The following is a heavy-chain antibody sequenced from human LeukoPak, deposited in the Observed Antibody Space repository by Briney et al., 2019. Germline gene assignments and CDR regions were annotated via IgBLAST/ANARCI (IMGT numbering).Heavy chain of an antibody. CDR2: ISSDGGST. J-gene: IGHJ4*02. CDR3: VKDWTIAVFDS. CDR1: GFTFSDFS. V-gene: IGHV3-64D*09. D-gene: IGHD6-19*01. Sequence: GGSLRLSCSASGFTFSDFSMHWVRQPPGKGLEYVSAISSDGGSTYYAYSVNGRFTISRDNSKNTLYLQMSGLRVDDTAMYYCVKDWTIAVFDSWGQGTLVTVSS.